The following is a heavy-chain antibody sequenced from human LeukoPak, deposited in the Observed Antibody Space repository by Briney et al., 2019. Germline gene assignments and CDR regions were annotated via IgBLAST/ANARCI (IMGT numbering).Heavy chain of an antibody. CDR1: GFTFGDYS. CDR2: ISGSGSSI. Sequence: GGSLRLSCAASGFTFGDYSMNWVRQAPGKGLEWVSSISGSGSSIYYADSVKGRFTISRDNAKNSLYLQMNSLRGEDTAVYYCARDMGYCSSSNCYTHYLDYWGQGTLVTVSS. D-gene: IGHD2-2*01. V-gene: IGHV3-21*01. J-gene: IGHJ4*02. CDR3: ARDMGYCSSSNCYTHYLDY.